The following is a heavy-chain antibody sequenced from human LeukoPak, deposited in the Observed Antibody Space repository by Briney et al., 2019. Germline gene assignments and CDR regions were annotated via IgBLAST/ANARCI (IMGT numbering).Heavy chain of an antibody. J-gene: IGHJ4*02. CDR3: ARGRFWSGYYPEASDY. CDR2: IGTAGDT. CDR1: GFTFSSYD. D-gene: IGHD3-3*01. Sequence: GGSLRLSCAASGFTFSSYDMHWVRQATGKGLEWVSAIGTAGDTYYPGSVKGRFTISRENAKNSLYLQMNSLRAGDTAVYYCARGRFWSGYYPEASDYWGQGTLVTVSS. V-gene: IGHV3-13*01.